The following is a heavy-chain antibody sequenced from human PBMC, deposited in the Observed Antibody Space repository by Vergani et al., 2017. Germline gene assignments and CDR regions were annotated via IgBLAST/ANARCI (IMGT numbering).Heavy chain of an antibody. D-gene: IGHD2-2*01. CDR3: AREYSSTSGRAFDF. CDR2: VSTGTKSQ. Sequence: QVQLQESGPGLVKPSETLSLICDVFDFISNGHYWGWIRQSPEKGLEWVSFVSTGTKSQSYAESVKGRFTISRDSAKNSLYLQMDSLRAEDTAVYYCAREYSSTSGRAFDFWGQGTKVTVSS. V-gene: IGHV3-11*04. CDR1: DFISNGHY. J-gene: IGHJ3*01.